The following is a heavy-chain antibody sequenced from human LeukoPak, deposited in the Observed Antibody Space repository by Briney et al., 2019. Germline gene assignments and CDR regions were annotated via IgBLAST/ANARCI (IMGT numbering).Heavy chain of an antibody. V-gene: IGHV1-2*02. CDR3: ARANFLYCSSSTCLFDY. CDR2: INPNDGDT. J-gene: IGHJ4*02. D-gene: IGHD2-2*01. CDR1: GYTFTDYY. Sequence: ASMKVSCKASGYTFTDYYMHWVRQAPGQGFGWMGWINPNDGDTNYAQKFQGRVTMTRDTSISTAHMEVSRLRSDDTAVYYCARANFLYCSSSTCLFDYWGQGTLVTVSS.